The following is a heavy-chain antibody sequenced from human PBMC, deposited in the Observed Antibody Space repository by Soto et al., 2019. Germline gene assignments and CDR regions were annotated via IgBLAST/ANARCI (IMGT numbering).Heavy chain of an antibody. CDR1: GGSISHYY. CDR2: IYYSGST. D-gene: IGHD3-10*01. V-gene: IGHV4-59*01. CDR3: ARDGNPGGFDI. J-gene: IGHJ3*02. Sequence: PSETLSLTCTVSGGSISHYYWSWIRQPPGKGLEWIGYIYYSGSTSYNPSLKSRVTISVDTSKNQFSLKLSSVTAADTAVYYCARDGNPGGFDIWGQETMVT.